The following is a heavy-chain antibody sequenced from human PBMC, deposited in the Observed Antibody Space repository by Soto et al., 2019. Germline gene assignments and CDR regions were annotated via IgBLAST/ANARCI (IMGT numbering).Heavy chain of an antibody. V-gene: IGHV4-59*01. CDR1: GDSISSSY. D-gene: IGHD1-26*01. CDR3: ARHSGSYDFDS. CDR2: IDYSGGT. J-gene: IGHJ4*02. Sequence: QVQLQESGPGLVKPSENLSLTCSVSGDSISSSYWSWIRQPPGKGLEWIAYIDYSGGTHPNPSLKNRITMSLDTSKNQSSLKLSSVTASDTAVYFCARHSGSYDFDSWGQGTLVTVSS.